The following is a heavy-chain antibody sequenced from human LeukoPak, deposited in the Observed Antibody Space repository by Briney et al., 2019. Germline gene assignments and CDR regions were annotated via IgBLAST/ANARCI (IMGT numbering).Heavy chain of an antibody. CDR1: GFSFSSYA. V-gene: IGHV3-33*01. J-gene: IGHJ4*02. CDR2: IWYDATNK. Sequence: PGGSLRLSCAASGFSFSSYAMHWVRQAPGKGLEWVALIWYDATNKYYADSVKGRFTISRDNSKNTLYLQMNSLRAEDTAVYYCARGGSTVTTSLDYWGQGTLVTVSS. D-gene: IGHD4-17*01. CDR3: ARGGSTVTTSLDY.